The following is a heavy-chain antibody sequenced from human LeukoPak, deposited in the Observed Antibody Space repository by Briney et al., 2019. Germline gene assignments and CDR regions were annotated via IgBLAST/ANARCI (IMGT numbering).Heavy chain of an antibody. V-gene: IGHV4-34*01. CDR1: GGSISSYY. CDR3: ARGVGYYDFWSGSVIGVVLNWFDP. J-gene: IGHJ5*02. CDR2: INHSGST. Sequence: PSETLSLTCTVSGGSISSYYWSWIRQPPGKGLEWIGEINHSGSTNYNPSLKSRVTISVDTSKNQFSLKLSSVTAADTAVYYCARGVGYYDFWSGSVIGVVLNWFDPWGQGTLVTVSS. D-gene: IGHD3-3*01.